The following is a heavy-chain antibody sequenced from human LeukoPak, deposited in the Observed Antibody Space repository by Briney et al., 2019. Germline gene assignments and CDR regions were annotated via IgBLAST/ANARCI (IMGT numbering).Heavy chain of an antibody. CDR3: AREGSCSSTSCFDY. J-gene: IGHJ4*02. CDR2: INVYNGNT. CDR1: GYTFSKFG. D-gene: IGHD2-2*01. Sequence: ASVKVSCKASGYTFSKFGIGWLRQAPGQGPEWMGWINVYNGNTNYAQKLQGRVTMTTDTSTSTAYLELRSLRSDDTAVYYCAREGSCSSTSCFDYWGQGTLVTVSS. V-gene: IGHV1-18*01.